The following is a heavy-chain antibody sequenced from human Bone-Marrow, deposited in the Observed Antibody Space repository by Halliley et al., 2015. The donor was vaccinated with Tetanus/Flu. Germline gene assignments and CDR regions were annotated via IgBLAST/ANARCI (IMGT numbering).Heavy chain of an antibody. D-gene: IGHD2-21*02. J-gene: IGHJ5*02. Sequence: PSLTCTVSGGSITSDSFYWSWIRQDPRKGLEWIGYIFHSGYAYYNPSLRSRLSISVDTSKNQFSLRLTSVTAADTAIYYCARAVTGMWQDFNWFDPWGQGMQVTVSS. CDR2: IFHSGYA. V-gene: IGHV4-31*03. CDR1: GGSITSDSFY. CDR3: ARAVTGMWQDFNWFDP.